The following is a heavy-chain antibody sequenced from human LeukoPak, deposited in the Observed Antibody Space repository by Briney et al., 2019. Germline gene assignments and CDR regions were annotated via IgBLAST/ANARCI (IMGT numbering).Heavy chain of an antibody. CDR2: MKQDGGQK. V-gene: IGHV3-7*01. CDR1: GFTFSSFW. Sequence: GGSLRLSCAASGFTFSSFWMSWVRQAPGKGLKWVANMKQDGGQKYYVDSVKGRFTISRDNVQNSLYLQMNSLRAEDTAVYYCARGDYFASGSYSDSWGQGILVTVSS. D-gene: IGHD3-10*01. CDR3: ARGDYFASGSYSDS. J-gene: IGHJ4*02.